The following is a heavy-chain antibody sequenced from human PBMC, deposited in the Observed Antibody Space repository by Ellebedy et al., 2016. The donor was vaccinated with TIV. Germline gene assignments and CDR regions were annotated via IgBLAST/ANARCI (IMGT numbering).Heavy chain of an antibody. CDR3: IYRPGVVPGASHH. Sequence: PGGSLRLSCAASGFTFSDHAMSRVRQAPGKGLEWVSAITGSGGSTSSADSVKGRFTISRDNSKNTLYLKMNSLKVEDTGIYYCIYRPGVVPGASHHWGQGTLVTVSS. J-gene: IGHJ5*02. V-gene: IGHV3-23*01. D-gene: IGHD2-2*01. CDR2: ITGSGGST. CDR1: GFTFSDHA.